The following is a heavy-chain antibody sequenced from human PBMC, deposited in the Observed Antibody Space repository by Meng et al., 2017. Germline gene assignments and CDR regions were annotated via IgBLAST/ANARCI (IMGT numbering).Heavy chain of an antibody. CDR3: ARVNYYDSSGLLDY. J-gene: IGHJ4*02. CDR1: GFTFSSYV. V-gene: IGHV3-53*01. CDR2: IYSGGST. D-gene: IGHD3-22*01. Sequence: GESLKISCAASGFTFSSYVMSWARQAPGKGLEWVLVIYSGGSTYYADSVKGRFTLARDNSTNTLYLHMNSLEAEDTAVYYCARVNYYDSSGLLDYWGQGTLVTVSS.